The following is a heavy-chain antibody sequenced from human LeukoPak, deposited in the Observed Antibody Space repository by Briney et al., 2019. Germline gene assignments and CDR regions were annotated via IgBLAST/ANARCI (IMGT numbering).Heavy chain of an antibody. CDR3: ARTNYDYVWGSYRANWFDP. CDR1: GGSFSGYY. D-gene: IGHD3-16*02. V-gene: IGHV4-34*01. J-gene: IGHJ5*02. CDR2: INHSGST. Sequence: SETLSLTCAVYGGSFSGYYWSWIRQPPGKGLEWIGEINHSGSTNYNPSLKSRVTISVDTSKNQFSLKLSSVTAADTAVYYCARTNYDYVWGSYRANWFDPWGQGTLVTVSS.